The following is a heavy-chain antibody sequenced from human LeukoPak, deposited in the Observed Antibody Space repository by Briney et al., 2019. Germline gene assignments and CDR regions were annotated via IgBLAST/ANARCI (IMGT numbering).Heavy chain of an antibody. J-gene: IGHJ6*02. CDR1: GFTFDDYA. CDR3: AKEVASIKYYYYGMDV. CDR2: ISGNSDSA. V-gene: IGHV3-43*02. Sequence: GGSLRLSCIVSGFTFDDYAMHWVRQAPGKGLEWVSIISGNSDSAYYADSVKGRFTISRDNSKNSLYLQMNSLKTEDTALYYCAKEVASIKYYYYGMDVWGQGTTVTVSS. D-gene: IGHD5-12*01.